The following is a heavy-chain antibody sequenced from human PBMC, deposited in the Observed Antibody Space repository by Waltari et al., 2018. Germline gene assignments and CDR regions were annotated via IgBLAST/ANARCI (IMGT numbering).Heavy chain of an antibody. D-gene: IGHD3-3*01. CDR2: IYGGGRT. J-gene: IGHJ5*02. CDR1: GFTVSSNY. Sequence: EVQLMESGGGLIQPGGSLRLSCAASGFTVSSNYMSWLRQAPVKGLGWVSVIYGGGRTYYTDSVKGRFTISRGNSKNTLYLQMNSLRAKDTAVYYCARVRYAWNFDLWSGAYNWFDPWGQGTLVTVSS. V-gene: IGHV3-53*01. CDR3: ARVRYAWNFDLWSGAYNWFDP.